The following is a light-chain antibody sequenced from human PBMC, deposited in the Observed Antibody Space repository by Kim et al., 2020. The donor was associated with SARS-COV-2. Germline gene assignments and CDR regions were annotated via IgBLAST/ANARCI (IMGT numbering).Light chain of an antibody. J-gene: IGLJ1*01. CDR2: DVN. Sequence: QSITISCTGTSSDVGGYNYVSWYQQHPGKAPKLMIYDVNNRPSGVSNRFSGSKSRNTASLTISGLQAEDEADYYCSSYTSSSTPYVFGTGTKVTVL. V-gene: IGLV2-14*03. CDR1: SSDVGGYNY. CDR3: SSYTSSSTPYV.